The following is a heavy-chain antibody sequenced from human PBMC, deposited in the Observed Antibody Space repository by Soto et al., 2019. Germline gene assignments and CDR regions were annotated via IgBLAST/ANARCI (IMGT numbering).Heavy chain of an antibody. CDR2: IWYDGSNR. J-gene: IGHJ4*02. Sequence: PGGSLRLSCAASGFTFSSFGMHWVRQAPGKGLEWVAGIWYDGSNRNYVDSVKGRFTISRDNSKNTLYLQMSSLGAEDTAVYYCVRDHNWAFDYWAPGTLVTVSS. CDR1: GFTFSSFG. CDR3: VRDHNWAFDY. V-gene: IGHV3-33*01. D-gene: IGHD1-20*01.